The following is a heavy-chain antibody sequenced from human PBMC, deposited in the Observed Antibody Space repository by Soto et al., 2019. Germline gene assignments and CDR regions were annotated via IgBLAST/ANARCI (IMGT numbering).Heavy chain of an antibody. CDR1: GFTFSSYS. CDR2: ISSSSSTI. V-gene: IGHV3-48*02. CDR3: AREGGRLNWFEP. J-gene: IGHJ5*02. Sequence: EVQLVGSGGGLVQPGGSLRLSCAASGFTFSSYSMNWVRQAPGKGLEWVSYISSSSSTIYYADSVKGRFTISRDNAKNSLYLHMNSPRDEDTAVYYCAREGGRLNWFEPWGQGTLVTVSS.